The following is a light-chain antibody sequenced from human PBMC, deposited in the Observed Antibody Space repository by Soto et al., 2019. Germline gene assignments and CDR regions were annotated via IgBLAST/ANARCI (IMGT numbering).Light chain of an antibody. J-gene: IGLJ2*01. CDR2: EGR. V-gene: IGLV2-23*03. Sequence: QSVLTQPASVSGSPGQSITISCTGTSSDVGSYNLVSWYQQHPGKAPKLMIYEGRKRPSGVSNRFSGSKSGNTASLTISGLQAEDEADYYCSSYATINTFVIFGGGTKLTVL. CDR3: SSYATINTFVI. CDR1: SSDVGSYNL.